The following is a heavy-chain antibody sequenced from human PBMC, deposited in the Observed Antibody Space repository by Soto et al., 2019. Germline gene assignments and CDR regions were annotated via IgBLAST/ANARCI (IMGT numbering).Heavy chain of an antibody. D-gene: IGHD6-19*01. Sequence: SVKVSCKASGFTFTSSAVQWVRQARGQRLEWIGWIVVGSGNTNYAQKFQERVTITRDMSTSTAYMELSSLRSEDTAVYYCAKDPEQWLVNWFDPWGQGTLVTVSS. CDR1: GFTFTSSA. CDR2: IVVGSGNT. J-gene: IGHJ5*02. V-gene: IGHV1-58*01. CDR3: AKDPEQWLVNWFDP.